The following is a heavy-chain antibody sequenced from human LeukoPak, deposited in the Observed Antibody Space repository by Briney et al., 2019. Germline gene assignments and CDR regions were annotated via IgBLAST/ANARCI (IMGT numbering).Heavy chain of an antibody. D-gene: IGHD3-22*01. CDR2: IHYSGNT. CDR1: GGSLSSSIYY. CDR3: ASYYYGTSGFLRGFDY. J-gene: IGHJ4*02. Sequence: SETLSLTCTVSGGSLSSSIYYWGWVRQPPGKGLEWIGNIHYSGNTYYNPSLKSRVTMSVATSKTQFSLTLSSVTAADTAVYYCASYYYGTSGFLRGFDYWGQGALVTVSS. V-gene: IGHV4-39*07.